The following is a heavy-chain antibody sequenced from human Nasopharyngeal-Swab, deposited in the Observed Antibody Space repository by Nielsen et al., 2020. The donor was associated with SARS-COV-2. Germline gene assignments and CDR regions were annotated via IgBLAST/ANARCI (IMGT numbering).Heavy chain of an antibody. J-gene: IGHJ4*02. CDR3: ARGGSGFLHYVFDY. CDR1: GGSISSSSYY. CDR2: IYYSGST. Sequence: GSLRLSCTVFGGSISSSSYYWGWIRQPPGKGLEWIGSIYYSGSTYYNPSLKSRVTISVDTSKNQFSLKLSSVTAADTAVYYCARGGSGFLHYVFDYWGQGTLVTVSS. D-gene: IGHD6-19*01. V-gene: IGHV4-39*07.